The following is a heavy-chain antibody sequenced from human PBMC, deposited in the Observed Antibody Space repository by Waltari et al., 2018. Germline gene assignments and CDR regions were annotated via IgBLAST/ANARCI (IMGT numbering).Heavy chain of an antibody. V-gene: IGHV3-30*03. D-gene: IGHD1-1*01. CDR1: GFIFGSNG. Sequence: QVQLVESGGTVVRPGKSLRLACVGSGFIFGSNGVHLVRQAPGKGLEWVAGVSYDGSETYYGDSVKGRFTISRDNSNNTLHLQMTSLRDEDTAIFYCARGPVDGTKRGAFDIWGQGTMVTVSS. CDR2: VSYDGSET. J-gene: IGHJ3*02. CDR3: ARGPVDGTKRGAFDI.